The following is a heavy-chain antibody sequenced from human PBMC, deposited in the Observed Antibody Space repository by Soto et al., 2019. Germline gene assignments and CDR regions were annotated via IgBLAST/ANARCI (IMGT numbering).Heavy chain of an antibody. CDR3: AREGYYYGSGANRNFDY. V-gene: IGHV3-21*01. CDR1: GFTFSSYS. Sequence: EVQLVESGGGLVKPGGSLRLSCAASGFTFSSYSMNWVRQAPGKGLEWVSSISSSSSYIYYADSVKGRFTISRDNAKNSLYLQMNSMRAEDRAVYYCAREGYYYGSGANRNFDYWGQGTLVTVSS. J-gene: IGHJ4*02. D-gene: IGHD3-10*01. CDR2: ISSSSSYI.